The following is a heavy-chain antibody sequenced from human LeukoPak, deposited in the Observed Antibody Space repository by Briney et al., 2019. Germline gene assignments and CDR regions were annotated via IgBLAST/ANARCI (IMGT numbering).Heavy chain of an antibody. V-gene: IGHV4-34*01. CDR2: INHSGST. Sequence: SETLSLTCAVYGGSFSGYYWSWIRQPPGKGLEWIGEINHSGSTNYNPSLKSRVTISVDTSKNQFSLKLSSVTAADTAVYYCARALGYSSGWRRYYFDYWGQGTLVTVSS. CDR3: ARALGYSSGWRRYYFDY. CDR1: GGSFSGYY. D-gene: IGHD6-19*01. J-gene: IGHJ4*02.